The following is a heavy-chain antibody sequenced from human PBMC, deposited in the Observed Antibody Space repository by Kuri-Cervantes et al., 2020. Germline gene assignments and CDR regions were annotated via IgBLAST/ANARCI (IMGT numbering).Heavy chain of an antibody. V-gene: IGHV3-9*01. Sequence: GGSLRLSCAASGFTFDDYAMHWVRQAPGKGLEWVSGISWNSGSIVYADSVKGRFTISRDNAKNSLFLQMNSLRAEDTALYYCAKSPLYDSSGYPDYWGQGTLVTVSS. D-gene: IGHD3-22*01. CDR3: AKSPLYDSSGYPDY. CDR2: ISWNSGSI. CDR1: GFTFDDYA. J-gene: IGHJ4*02.